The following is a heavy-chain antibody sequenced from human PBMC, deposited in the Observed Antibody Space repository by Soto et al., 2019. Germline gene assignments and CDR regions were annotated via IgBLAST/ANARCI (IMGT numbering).Heavy chain of an antibody. D-gene: IGHD2-15*01. CDR2: MLYSGLT. V-gene: IGHV4-39*01. Sequence: PSETLSLTCSVSGYSVSSSDYYWAWIRQPPGKGLEWIGSMLYSGLTYYNPSLKSRVTLSVDTSKNQFSVRLNSVTASDTAVYYCAPLTVSLSGPYGIHVWGQGTTVTVYS. CDR1: GYSVSSSDYY. CDR3: APLTVSLSGPYGIHV. J-gene: IGHJ6*02.